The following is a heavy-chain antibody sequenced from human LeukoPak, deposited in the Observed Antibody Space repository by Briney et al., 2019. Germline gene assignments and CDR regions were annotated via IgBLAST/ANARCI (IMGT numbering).Heavy chain of an antibody. CDR1: GYSFTSYW. D-gene: IGHD4-17*01. CDR2: IYPGDSDT. V-gene: IGHV5-51*01. CDR3: ARRIPYDYGVYYFDY. Sequence: GESLKISCKGSGYSFTSYWIGWVRQMPGKGLEWMGTIYPGDSDTRYSPSFQGQVTISADKSISTAYQQWSSLKASDTAMYYCARRIPYDYGVYYFDYWGQGTLVTVSS. J-gene: IGHJ4*02.